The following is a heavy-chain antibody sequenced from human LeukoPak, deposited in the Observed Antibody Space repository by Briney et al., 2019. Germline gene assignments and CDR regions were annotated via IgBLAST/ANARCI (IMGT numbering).Heavy chain of an antibody. V-gene: IGHV3-74*01. Sequence: GGSLRLSCAASGFTFSQYWMHWVRQAPGKGLVWVSRIDPDGSSTNYADSVKGRFTISRDNAKNTLYLQLNSLRAEDTAVYYCAREDYSNYAPYFDYWGQGTLATVSS. D-gene: IGHD4-11*01. CDR1: GFTFSQYW. CDR3: AREDYSNYAPYFDY. J-gene: IGHJ4*02. CDR2: IDPDGSST.